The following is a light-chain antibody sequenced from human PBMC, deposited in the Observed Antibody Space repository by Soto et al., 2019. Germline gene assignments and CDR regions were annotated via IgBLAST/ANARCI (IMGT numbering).Light chain of an antibody. CDR2: DVS. CDR3: SSYTSSSTYV. CDR1: SSDVGDYHF. Sequence: QSALTQPASVSGSPGQSITISCTGTSSDVGDYHFVSWYQQHPGKVPKLMIYDVSNRPSGVSNRFSGSKSGNTASLTISGLQAEDEADYYCSSYTSSSTYVFGTGTKLTVL. J-gene: IGLJ1*01. V-gene: IGLV2-14*01.